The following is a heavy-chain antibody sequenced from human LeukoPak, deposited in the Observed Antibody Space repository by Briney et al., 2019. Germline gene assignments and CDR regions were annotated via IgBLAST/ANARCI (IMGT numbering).Heavy chain of an antibody. CDR3: ARAAAYCTNGVCYPPQGVNWFDP. CDR2: INHSGST. CDR1: GGSFSGYY. J-gene: IGHJ5*02. D-gene: IGHD2-8*01. Sequence: SETLSLTCAVYGGSFSGYYWSWIRQPPGKGLEWIGEINHSGSTNYNPSLKSRVTISVDTSKNQFSLKLSSVTAADTAVYYCARAAAYCTNGVCYPPQGVNWFDPWGQGTLVTVSS. V-gene: IGHV4-34*01.